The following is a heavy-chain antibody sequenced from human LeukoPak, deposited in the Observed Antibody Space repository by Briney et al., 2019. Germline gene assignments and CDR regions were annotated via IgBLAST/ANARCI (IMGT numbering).Heavy chain of an antibody. CDR2: ISSSSSYI. V-gene: IGHV3-21*01. J-gene: IGHJ4*02. Sequence: PGGSLRLSCAASGFTFSSYSMNWVRQAPGKGLEWVSSISSSSSYIYYADSVKGRFTISRDNSKNSLYLQMNSLRAEDTAVYYCARGYTGYDWGNLFDYWGQGTLVTVSS. D-gene: IGHD5-12*01. CDR3: ARGYTGYDWGNLFDY. CDR1: GFTFSSYS.